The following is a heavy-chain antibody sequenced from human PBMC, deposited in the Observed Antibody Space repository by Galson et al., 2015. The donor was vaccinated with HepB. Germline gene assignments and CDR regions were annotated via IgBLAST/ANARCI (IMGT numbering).Heavy chain of an antibody. Sequence: SVKVSCKASGGTFSSYAISWVRQAPGQGLEWMGGIIPIFGTANYAQKFQGRVTITADESTSTAYMELSSLRSEDTAVYYCARSITMIVVVITLDAFDIWGQGTMVTVSS. V-gene: IGHV1-69*13. J-gene: IGHJ3*02. D-gene: IGHD3-22*01. CDR1: GGTFSSYA. CDR2: IIPIFGTA. CDR3: ARSITMIVVVITLDAFDI.